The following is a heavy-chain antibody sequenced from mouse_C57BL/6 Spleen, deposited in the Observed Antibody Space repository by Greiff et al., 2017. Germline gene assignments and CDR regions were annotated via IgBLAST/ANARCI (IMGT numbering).Heavy chain of an antibody. V-gene: IGHV5-16*01. CDR3: ARVTGTDFDY. D-gene: IGHD4-1*01. Sequence: EVQLVESEGGLVQPGSSMKLSCTASGFTFSDYYMAWVRQVPEKGLEWVANINYDGSSTYYLDSLKSRFIISRDNAKNILYLQMSSLKSEDTATYYCARVTGTDFDYWGQGTTLTVSS. CDR1: GFTFSDYY. CDR2: INYDGSST. J-gene: IGHJ2*01.